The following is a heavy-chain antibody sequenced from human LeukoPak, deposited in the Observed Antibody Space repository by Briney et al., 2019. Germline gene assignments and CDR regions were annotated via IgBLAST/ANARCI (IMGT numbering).Heavy chain of an antibody. CDR3: IRHASRDGYNFNVY. CDR1: GFTFSSYA. D-gene: IGHD5-24*01. Sequence: GGSLRLSCAASGFTFSSYAMHWVRQAPGKGLEWVAVISYDGSNKYYADSVKGRFTISRDNSKNTLYLQMNSLRAEDTAVYYCIRHASRDGYNFNVYWGQGTLVTVSS. J-gene: IGHJ4*02. CDR2: ISYDGSNK. V-gene: IGHV3-30*04.